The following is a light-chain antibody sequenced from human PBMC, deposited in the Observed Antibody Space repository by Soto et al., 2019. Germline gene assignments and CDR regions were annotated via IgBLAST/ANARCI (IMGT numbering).Light chain of an antibody. CDR1: QSLRTTY. Sequence: EIVLTQSPGTLSLSPGERATLSCRASQSLRTTYLAWYQQKPGQAPRLLIYGASTRATGIPDRFSGSGSGTDFTLTISRLESEDFAVSYCQQYINSLTFGGGTKVEIK. V-gene: IGKV3-20*01. J-gene: IGKJ4*01. CDR2: GAS. CDR3: QQYINSLT.